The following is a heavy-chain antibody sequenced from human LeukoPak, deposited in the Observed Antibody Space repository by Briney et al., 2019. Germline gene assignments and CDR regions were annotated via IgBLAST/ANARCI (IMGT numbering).Heavy chain of an antibody. CDR2: IKQDGSEK. CDR1: GLPFSTFW. D-gene: IGHD6-13*01. V-gene: IGHV3-7*01. CDR3: ATYSSSWYMFYFDY. Sequence: PGGSLRLSCEASGLPFSTFWMNWVRQPPGKGLEWVANIKQDGSEKYYVDSVKGRFTISRDNAKNSLYLQMNSLRAEDTAVYYCATYSSSWYMFYFDYWGQGTLVTVSS. J-gene: IGHJ4*02.